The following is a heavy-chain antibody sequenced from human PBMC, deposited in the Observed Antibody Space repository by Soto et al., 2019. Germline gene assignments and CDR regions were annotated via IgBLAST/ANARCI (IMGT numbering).Heavy chain of an antibody. V-gene: IGHV1-18*01. CDR3: ARDRRYYGSGSYAGMDV. CDR1: GYTFTSYG. CDR2: ISAYNGNT. D-gene: IGHD3-10*01. Sequence: QVQLVQSGAEVKKPGASVKVSCKASGYTFTSYGISWVPQAPGQGLEWMGWISAYNGNTNYAQKLQGRVTMTTDTSTSTAYMELRSLRSDDTTVYYCARDRRYYGSGSYAGMDVWGQGTTVTVSS. J-gene: IGHJ6*02.